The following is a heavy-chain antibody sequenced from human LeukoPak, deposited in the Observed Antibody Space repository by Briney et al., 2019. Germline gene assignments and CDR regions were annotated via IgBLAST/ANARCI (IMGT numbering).Heavy chain of an antibody. CDR3: ARDQLWVFWSGYAGAFDI. J-gene: IGHJ3*02. D-gene: IGHD3-3*01. CDR1: GFTFSSYW. V-gene: IGHV3-7*01. Sequence: GGSLRLSCAASGFTFSSYWMTWVGQAQGKGLEGVANIKKDGSEERYVDSVRGRFTISRDDAKNSLYLQMNSLRAEDTAVYYCARDQLWVFWSGYAGAFDIWGQGTMVTVSS. CDR2: IKKDGSEE.